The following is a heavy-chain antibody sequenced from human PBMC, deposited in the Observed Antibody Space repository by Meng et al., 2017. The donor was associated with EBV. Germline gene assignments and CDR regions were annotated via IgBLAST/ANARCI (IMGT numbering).Heavy chain of an antibody. D-gene: IGHD6-6*01. CDR3: AHIIAARPFDY. Sequence: IPWKESGPTLVQPLQTLTLTCTFAGFSRSTRGVGVGWIRQPPGKALEWLALIYWDDDKRYSPSLKSRLTITKDTSKNQVVLTMTNMDPVDAATYYCAHIIAARPFDYWGQGTLVTASS. CDR1: GFSRSTRGVG. V-gene: IGHV2-5*02. CDR2: IYWDDDK. J-gene: IGHJ4*02.